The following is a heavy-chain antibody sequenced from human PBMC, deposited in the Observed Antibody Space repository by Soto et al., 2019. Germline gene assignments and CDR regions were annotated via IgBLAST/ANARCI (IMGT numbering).Heavy chain of an antibody. Sequence: SETLSLTCTVSGGSISSYYWSWIRQPPGKGLEWIGYIYYSGSTNYNPSLKSRVTISVDTSKNQFSLKLSSVTAADTAVYYCARNDYYDSSGYFDYWGQGTLVTVYS. D-gene: IGHD3-22*01. CDR3: ARNDYYDSSGYFDY. V-gene: IGHV4-59*01. CDR1: GGSISSYY. J-gene: IGHJ4*02. CDR2: IYYSGST.